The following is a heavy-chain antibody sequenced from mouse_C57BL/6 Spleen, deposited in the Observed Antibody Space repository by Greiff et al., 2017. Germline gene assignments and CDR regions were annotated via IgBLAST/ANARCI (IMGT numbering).Heavy chain of an antibody. V-gene: IGHV1-15*01. CDR2: IDPETGGT. CDR1: GYTFTDYE. CDR3: TRDPLYYGNAMDY. Sequence: QVQLQQSGAELVRPGASVTLSCKASGYTFTDYEMHWVKQTPVHGLEWIGAIDPETGGTAYNQKFKGKAILTADKSSSTAYMELRSLTSEDSAVYYGTRDPLYYGNAMDYWGQGTTVTVSS. J-gene: IGHJ4*01. D-gene: IGHD2-1*01.